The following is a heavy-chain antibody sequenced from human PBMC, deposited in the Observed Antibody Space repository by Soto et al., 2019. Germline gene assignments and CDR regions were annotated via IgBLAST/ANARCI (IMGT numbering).Heavy chain of an antibody. D-gene: IGHD6-13*01. Sequence: EVQLLESGGGWLQPGGSLRLSCAASGLTFSSYAMNWVRQAPGKGLEWVSGITGSGAGSYYSDSVKGRFTISRDNSKNTLYLQMTSLRADDTAVYYCAKAYSNSWPNDWFDPGGQGTLVTVSS. CDR2: ITGSGAGS. V-gene: IGHV3-23*01. J-gene: IGHJ5*02. CDR3: AKAYSNSWPNDWFDP. CDR1: GLTFSSYA.